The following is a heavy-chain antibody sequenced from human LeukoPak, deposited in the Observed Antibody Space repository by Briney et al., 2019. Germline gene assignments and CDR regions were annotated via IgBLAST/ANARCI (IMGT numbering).Heavy chain of an antibody. D-gene: IGHD5-12*01. J-gene: IGHJ4*02. CDR2: INQDGSKE. Sequence: QPGGSLRLSCAASGFTFSNYWTTWVRQAPGKGLEWVAHINQDGSKEYYMDSVKARFTISRDNAKNSLSLQMNSLRAEDTAVYYCVRDGGVSGYDLLDYWGQGTLVTVSS. V-gene: IGHV3-7*01. CDR1: GFTFSNYW. CDR3: VRDGGVSGYDLLDY.